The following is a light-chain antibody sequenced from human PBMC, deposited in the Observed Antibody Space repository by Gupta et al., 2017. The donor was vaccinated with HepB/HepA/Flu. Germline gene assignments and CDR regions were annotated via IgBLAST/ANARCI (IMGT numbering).Light chain of an antibody. J-gene: IGKJ4*01. V-gene: IGKV1-8*01. CDR2: GAS. CDR1: QDVSTF. CDR3: QQWNDYPVT. Sequence: IRMTQSPASLSASTGDTVTMTCRASQDVSTFLAWYQQRPGKAPKLLIYGASTLKSGVPSRFSGSGSGTNFTLTISRLQSEDCATYFCQQWNDYPVTFGGGTAVDI.